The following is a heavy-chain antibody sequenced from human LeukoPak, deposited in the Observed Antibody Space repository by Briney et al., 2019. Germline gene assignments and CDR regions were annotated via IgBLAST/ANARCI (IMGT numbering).Heavy chain of an antibody. J-gene: IGHJ6*03. Sequence: GASVKVSCKASGYTFTSYDINWVRQATGQGLEWMGWMNPNSGNTGYAQKFQGRVTMTRNASISTAYMELSSLRSEDTAVYYCARGSSWPGDFWSGYYPYYYYYYMDVWGKGTTVTVSS. D-gene: IGHD3-3*01. CDR1: GYTFTSYD. CDR2: MNPNSGNT. CDR3: ARGSSWPGDFWSGYYPYYYYYYMDV. V-gene: IGHV1-8*01.